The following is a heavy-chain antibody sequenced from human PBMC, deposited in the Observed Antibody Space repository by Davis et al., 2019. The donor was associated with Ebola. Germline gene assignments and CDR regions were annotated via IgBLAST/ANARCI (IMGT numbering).Heavy chain of an antibody. Sequence: SGPTLVKPPQTLTLTCTFSGFSLTTSGVGVGWIRQPPGKALEWLALIYWDDDKSYSPSLKSRLTITKDTSKNQVVLTMTNMDPVDTATYYCAHRKSYYGSGSYYHNWFDPWGQGTLVTVSS. D-gene: IGHD3-10*01. CDR1: GFSLTTSGVG. V-gene: IGHV2-5*02. CDR2: IYWDDDK. CDR3: AHRKSYYGSGSYYHNWFDP. J-gene: IGHJ5*02.